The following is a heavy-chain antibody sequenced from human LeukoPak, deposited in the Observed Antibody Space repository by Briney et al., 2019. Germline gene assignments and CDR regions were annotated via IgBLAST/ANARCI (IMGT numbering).Heavy chain of an antibody. CDR2: LYTNGSP. CDR1: GDSINSYY. D-gene: IGHD5-12*01. J-gene: IGHJ4*02. V-gene: IGHV4-4*07. CDR3: ARDSGYDLT. Sequence: SETLSLTCTVSGDSINSYYWSWIRQPAGKGLEWIGRLYTNGSPNYNPSLKSRVTVSVDTSKNQFSLNLRSVTAADTAVYYCARDSGYDLTWGQGTLVTVPS.